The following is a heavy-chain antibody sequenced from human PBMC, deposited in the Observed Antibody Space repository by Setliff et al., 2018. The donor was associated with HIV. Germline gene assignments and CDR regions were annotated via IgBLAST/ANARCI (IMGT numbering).Heavy chain of an antibody. V-gene: IGHV4-59*08. CDR2: IHVSGST. J-gene: IGHJ3*01. CDR3: ARTGYAFDV. CDR1: GGSMNANH. Sequence: TSETLSLTCTVSGGSMNANHWSWSRQSPGKGPEWIADIHVSGSTYFNPSLSSRVTISIDTSNNQFSLRLSSMTAAATAVDYCARTGYAFDVWGLGTMVTVSS.